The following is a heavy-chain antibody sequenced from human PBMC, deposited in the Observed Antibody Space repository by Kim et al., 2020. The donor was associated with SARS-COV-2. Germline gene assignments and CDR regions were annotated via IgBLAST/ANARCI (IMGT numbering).Heavy chain of an antibody. Sequence: DGRTFYPDSVKGRCTMSRDNSRNTVFLQMNNLRVEDTAVYYCAGHGGSSSWGLGTLVTVSS. CDR3: AGHGGSSS. V-gene: IGHV3-23*01. D-gene: IGHD3-16*01. J-gene: IGHJ5*02. CDR2: DGRT.